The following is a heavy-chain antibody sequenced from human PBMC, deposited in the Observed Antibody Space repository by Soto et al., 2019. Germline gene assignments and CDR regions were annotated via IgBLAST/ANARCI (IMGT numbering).Heavy chain of an antibody. J-gene: IGHJ6*02. CDR2: IIPIFCIA. CDR1: GGTFSRYS. V-gene: IGHV1-69*08. CDR3: AREDRDRETGLVPAAIDGMDV. D-gene: IGHD2-2*01. Sequence: QVQLVQSGAEVKKPGSSVKVSCKASGGTFSRYSITWVRQAPGHGLEWIGRIIPIFCIASYAQKLQGRVPITADESTSTAYMELSSLRSDDTAVYYCAREDRDRETGLVPAAIDGMDVWGQGTKVTVSS.